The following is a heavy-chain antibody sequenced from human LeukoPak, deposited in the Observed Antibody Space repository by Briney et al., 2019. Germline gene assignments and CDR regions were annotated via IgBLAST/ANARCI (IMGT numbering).Heavy chain of an antibody. CDR1: GFTFSSYW. CDR2: IKQDGSEK. D-gene: IGHD3-22*01. J-gene: IGHJ3*02. CDR3: AKLYYYDSSGYYDAFDI. Sequence: GGSLRLSCAASGFTFSSYWMSWVRQAPGKGLEWVANIKQDGSEKYYVDSVKGRFTISRDNAKNSLYLQMNSLRAEDTALYYCAKLYYYDSSGYYDAFDIWGQGTMVTVSS. V-gene: IGHV3-7*03.